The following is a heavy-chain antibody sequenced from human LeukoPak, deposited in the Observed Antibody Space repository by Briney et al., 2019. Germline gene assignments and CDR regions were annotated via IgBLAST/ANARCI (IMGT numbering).Heavy chain of an antibody. D-gene: IGHD2-2*01. CDR1: GGSISSYY. CDR2: IYTGGST. V-gene: IGHV4-4*07. Sequence: TPSETLSLTCSVSGGSISSYYWSWVRQPAGKGLEWIGRIYTGGSTNYNPSLKSRVTMSIDTSKNQLSLKLSSVTAADTAVYYCARQFIVVVPAASRLYYYYLDVWGKGTTVTISS. CDR3: ARQFIVVVPAASRLYYYYLDV. J-gene: IGHJ6*03.